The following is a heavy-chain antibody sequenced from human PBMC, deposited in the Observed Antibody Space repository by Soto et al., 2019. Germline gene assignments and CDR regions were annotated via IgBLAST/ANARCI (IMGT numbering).Heavy chain of an antibody. Sequence: GGSLRLSCAASGFTFSSYAMHWVRQAPGKGLEWVAVISYDGSNKYYADSVKGRFTISRDNSKNTLYLQMNSLRAEDTAVYYCARGGPDLKGDGYNFPLYYFDYWGQGTLVTVSS. V-gene: IGHV3-30-3*01. D-gene: IGHD5-12*01. J-gene: IGHJ4*02. CDR3: ARGGPDLKGDGYNFPLYYFDY. CDR1: GFTFSSYA. CDR2: ISYDGSNK.